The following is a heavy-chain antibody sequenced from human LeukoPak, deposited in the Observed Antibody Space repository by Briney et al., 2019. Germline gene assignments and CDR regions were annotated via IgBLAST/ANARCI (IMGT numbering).Heavy chain of an antibody. CDR2: VYSGGVA. V-gene: IGHV3-66*01. CDR1: GFSVSGNY. Sequence: GGSLRLSCAASGFSVSGNYMNWVRQPPGKGLDWVSIVYSGGVAYYADSVKGRFTISRDYSKNTVSLQMSSLRAEDTAIYYCARESPGDSNGLDVWGQGTTVTVSS. D-gene: IGHD7-27*01. J-gene: IGHJ6*02. CDR3: ARESPGDSNGLDV.